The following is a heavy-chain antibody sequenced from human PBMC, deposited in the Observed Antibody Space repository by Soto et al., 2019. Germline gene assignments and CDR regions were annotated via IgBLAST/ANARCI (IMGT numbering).Heavy chain of an antibody. J-gene: IGHJ4*02. CDR1: GLTFRSYG. V-gene: IGHV3-30*03. Sequence: QVQLVESGGGVVQPGRSLRLSCAASGLTFRSYGMHWARQAPCEGLEWVAVISYDGNRKYYADSVKGRFTISRDFSKNTVDLHMNSLRVEDTAVYFCARKGYGGRWSLDYWGQGILVTVSS. CDR2: ISYDGNRK. D-gene: IGHD2-15*01. CDR3: ARKGYGGRWSLDY.